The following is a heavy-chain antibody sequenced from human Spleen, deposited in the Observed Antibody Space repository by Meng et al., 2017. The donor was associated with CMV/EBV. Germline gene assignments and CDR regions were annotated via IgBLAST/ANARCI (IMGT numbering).Heavy chain of an antibody. D-gene: IGHD6-13*01. CDR3: ARDVAAAVFGIDY. CDR1: GGSFSGYY. V-gene: IGHV4-34*01. CDR2: INHSGST. J-gene: IGHJ4*02. Sequence: SETLSLTCAVYGGSFSGYYWSWIRQPPGKGLEWIGEINHSGSTNYNPSLKSRVTISVDTSKNQFSLKLSSVTAADTAVYYCARDVAAAVFGIDYWGQGTLVTVSS.